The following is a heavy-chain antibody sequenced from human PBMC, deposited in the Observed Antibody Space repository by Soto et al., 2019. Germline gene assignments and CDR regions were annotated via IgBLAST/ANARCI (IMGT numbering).Heavy chain of an antibody. D-gene: IGHD5-18*01. CDR2: ISYDGSNK. CDR3: AMERIQLWLVYGMDV. CDR1: GFTFSSYG. J-gene: IGHJ6*04. V-gene: IGHV3-30*03. Sequence: QVQLVESGGGVVQPGRSLRLSCAASGFTFSSYGMHWVRQAPGKGLEWVAVISYDGSNKYYADSVKGRFTISRDNSKNPLYLQMNRLRAEDTAVYYWAMERIQLWLVYGMDVWGKGTTVTVYS.